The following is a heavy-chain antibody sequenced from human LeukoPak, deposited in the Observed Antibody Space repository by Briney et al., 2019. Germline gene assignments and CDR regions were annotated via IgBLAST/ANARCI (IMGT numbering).Heavy chain of an antibody. D-gene: IGHD1-26*01. J-gene: IGHJ4*02. V-gene: IGHV4-59*01. CDR1: GGSISSYY. CDR3: ARRSGSYHFDY. Sequence: SETLSLTCTVSGGSISSYYWSWIRQPPGKGLEWIGYIYYSGSTNYNPSLKSRVTISVDTSKNQFSLKLSSVTAADTAVYYCARRSGSYHFDYWGQETLVTVSS. CDR2: IYYSGST.